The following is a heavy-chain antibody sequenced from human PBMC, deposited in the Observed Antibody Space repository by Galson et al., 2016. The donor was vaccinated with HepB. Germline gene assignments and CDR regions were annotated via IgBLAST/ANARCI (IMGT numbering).Heavy chain of an antibody. Sequence: SLRLSCAAPGFTFSSYSMAWVRQAPGKGLEWVSTISFSGDHTYYADSVKGRFTISRDNSKNTLFLEVSNLRTEDTAVFYCAKNPGNGWFDPWGQGTLVTVSS. V-gene: IGHV3-23*01. D-gene: IGHD1-14*01. CDR2: ISFSGDHT. J-gene: IGHJ5*02. CDR1: GFTFSSYS. CDR3: AKNPGNGWFDP.